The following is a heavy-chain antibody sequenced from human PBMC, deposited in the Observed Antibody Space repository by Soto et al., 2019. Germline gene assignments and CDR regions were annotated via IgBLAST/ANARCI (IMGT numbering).Heavy chain of an antibody. Sequence: LSLTCTVSGGSVSSNNYYWSWMRQPPAKGLEWIGYISYSGSTNYNPSLKSRVTISVDTSKNQISLKLTSVTAADTAVYYCARDSCSGGSCYSDYWGQGTLVTVSS. D-gene: IGHD2-15*01. CDR2: ISYSGST. CDR3: ARDSCSGGSCYSDY. J-gene: IGHJ4*02. CDR1: GGSVSSNNYY. V-gene: IGHV4-61*01.